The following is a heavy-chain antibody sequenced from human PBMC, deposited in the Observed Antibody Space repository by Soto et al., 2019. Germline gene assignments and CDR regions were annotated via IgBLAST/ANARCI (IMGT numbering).Heavy chain of an antibody. CDR2: TYSDDRT. J-gene: IGHJ4*02. CDR3: AARGRRRLQNPFDY. D-gene: IGHD6-25*01. Sequence: EVQLVESGGDLVQPGGSLRLSCAASGFSVSNNYMSWARQAPGKGLEWVSVTYSDDRTHYADSVKGRFTISRDNSKNTLFLQMNSLRVADTAVYYCAARGRRRLQNPFDYWGQGTLVTVSS. CDR1: GFSVSNNY. V-gene: IGHV3-66*01.